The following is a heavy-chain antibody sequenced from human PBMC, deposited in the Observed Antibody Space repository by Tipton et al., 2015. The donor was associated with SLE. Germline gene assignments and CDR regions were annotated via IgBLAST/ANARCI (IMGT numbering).Heavy chain of an antibody. J-gene: IGHJ5*02. D-gene: IGHD3-16*01. CDR1: GGSISSSSYY. CDR3: ARGGGFDP. Sequence: LRLSCTVSGGSISSSSYYWGWIRQPPGKGLEWIGYIYYSGSTNYNPSLKSRVTISVDTSKNQFSLKLSSVTAADTAVYYCARGGGFDPWGQGTLVTVSS. CDR2: IYYSGST. V-gene: IGHV4-61*05.